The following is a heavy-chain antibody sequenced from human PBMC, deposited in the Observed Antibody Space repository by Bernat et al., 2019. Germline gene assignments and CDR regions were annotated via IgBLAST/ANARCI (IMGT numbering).Heavy chain of an antibody. J-gene: IGHJ4*02. D-gene: IGHD2-21*01. V-gene: IGHV1-69*04. CDR2: IIPILGIA. CDR1: GGTFSSYA. CDR3: ARDPRYCGGDCYYFDY. Sequence: QVQLVQSGAEVKKPGSSVKVSCKASGGTFSSYAISWVRQAPGQGLEWMGRIIPILGIANYAQKFQGRVTITADESTSTAYMELSSLRSEDTAVYYCARDPRYCGGDCYYFDYWGQGTLVTVSS.